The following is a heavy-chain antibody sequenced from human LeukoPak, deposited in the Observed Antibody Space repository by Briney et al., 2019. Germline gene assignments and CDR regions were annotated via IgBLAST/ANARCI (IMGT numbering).Heavy chain of an antibody. CDR2: ISSSGSTI. D-gene: IGHD2-21*02. J-gene: IGHJ5*02. Sequence: GGSLRLSCAASGFTFSSYEMNWVRQAPGKGLEWVSYISSSGSTIYYADSVKGRFTISRDNAKNSLYLQMNSLRAEDTAVYYCARAKGDPRRFDPWGQGTLVTVSS. CDR1: GFTFSSYE. CDR3: ARAKGDPRRFDP. V-gene: IGHV3-48*03.